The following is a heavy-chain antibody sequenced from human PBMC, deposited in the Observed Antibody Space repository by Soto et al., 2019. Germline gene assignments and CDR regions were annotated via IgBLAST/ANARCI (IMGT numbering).Heavy chain of an antibody. CDR3: ARFEMATPQPKEDY. J-gene: IGHJ4*02. CDR1: GGTFRSYA. D-gene: IGHD5-12*01. V-gene: IGHV1-69*12. CDR2: IIPIFGTA. Sequence: QVQLVQSGAEVKKPGSSVKVSCKASGGTFRSYALSWVRQAPGPGLEWMGGIIPIFGTANYAQKCQGRGTITADESTSTAYMELSSLRSEDTAVYDCARFEMATPQPKEDYSGQGTMVTVSS.